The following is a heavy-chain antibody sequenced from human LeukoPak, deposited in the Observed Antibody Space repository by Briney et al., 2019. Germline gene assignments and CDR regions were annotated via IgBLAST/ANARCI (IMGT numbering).Heavy chain of an antibody. CDR1: GFTFSSYW. V-gene: IGHV3-7*01. CDR3: ARGGPPDYGDSLDY. Sequence: GGSLRLSCAASGFTFSSYWMSWVRQAPGKGLEWVANIEQDGSEKYYVDSVKGRFTISRDNAKNSLYLQMNSLRAEDTAVYYCARGGPPDYGDSLDYWGQGTLVTVSS. J-gene: IGHJ4*02. CDR2: IEQDGSEK. D-gene: IGHD4-17*01.